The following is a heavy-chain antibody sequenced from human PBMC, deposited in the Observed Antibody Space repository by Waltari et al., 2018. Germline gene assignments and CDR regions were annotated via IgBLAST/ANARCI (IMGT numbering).Heavy chain of an antibody. D-gene: IGHD3-10*01. CDR2: IRSKANSYAT. V-gene: IGHV3-73*02. CDR1: GFTFSGSA. J-gene: IGHJ5*02. CDR3: TRHPGSWFDP. Sequence: EVQLVESGGGLVQPGGSLNISCAASGFTFSGSAMHWVRQASGKGLEWVGRIRSKANSYATAYAASVKGRFTISRDDSKNTAYLQMNSLKTEDTAVYYCTRHPGSWFDPWGQGTLVTVSS.